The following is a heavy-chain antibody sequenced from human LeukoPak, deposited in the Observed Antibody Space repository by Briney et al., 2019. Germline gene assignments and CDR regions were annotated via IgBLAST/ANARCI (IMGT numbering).Heavy chain of an antibody. Sequence: SETLSLTCTVSGGSISSGGYYWSWIRQHPGKGLEWIGYIYYSGSTYYNPSLKSRVTVSVDTSKNQFSLKLSSVTAADTAVYYCARDSIGGSYGFDPWGQGTLVTVSS. CDR1: GGSISSGGYY. V-gene: IGHV4-31*03. CDR2: IYYSGST. D-gene: IGHD1-26*01. J-gene: IGHJ5*02. CDR3: ARDSIGGSYGFDP.